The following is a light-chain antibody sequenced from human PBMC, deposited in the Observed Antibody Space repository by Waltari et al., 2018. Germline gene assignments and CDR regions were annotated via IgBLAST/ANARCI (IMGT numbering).Light chain of an antibody. Sequence: QLVLTQSPSASASLGAPVKLTCTLASGHSNNIVAWLQRRPEKGPRYLMKVNSDGSHTKGDDIPDRFSGSSSGPERYPTISSLQSEDEADYYCQTGGHGTWVFGGGTKLTVV. CDR3: QTGGHGTWV. CDR2: VNSDGSH. V-gene: IGLV4-69*01. J-gene: IGLJ3*02. CDR1: SGHSNNI.